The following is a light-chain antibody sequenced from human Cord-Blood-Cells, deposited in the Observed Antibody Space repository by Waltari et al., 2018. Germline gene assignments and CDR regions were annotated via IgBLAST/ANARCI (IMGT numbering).Light chain of an antibody. CDR2: KAS. J-gene: IGKJ1*01. Sequence: DIQMHPSPSTLSASVGDRVTITCRASQSISSWLAWYQQKPGKAPKLLIYKASSLESGVPSRFSGSGSGTEFTLTISSLQPDDFATYYCQQYNSYTFGQGTKVEIK. V-gene: IGKV1-5*03. CDR3: QQYNSYT. CDR1: QSISSW.